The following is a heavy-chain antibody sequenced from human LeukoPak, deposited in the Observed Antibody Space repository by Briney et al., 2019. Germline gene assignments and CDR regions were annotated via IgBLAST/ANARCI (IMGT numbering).Heavy chain of an antibody. D-gene: IGHD5-18*01. CDR3: ARQPVNTAAFDI. J-gene: IGHJ3*02. Sequence: PSETLSLTCTVPVGSINAYYWSWIRQPPGKGLEWIAYFRDNGENNYNPSLKSRVAISVDTANNQIYLRLNFVNAADTALYYCARQPVNTAAFDIWGLGTMVTVSS. V-gene: IGHV4-59*08. CDR2: FRDNGEN. CDR1: VGSINAYY.